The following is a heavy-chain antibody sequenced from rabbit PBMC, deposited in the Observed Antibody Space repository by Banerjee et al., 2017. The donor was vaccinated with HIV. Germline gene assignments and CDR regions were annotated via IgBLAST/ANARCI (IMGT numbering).Heavy chain of an antibody. Sequence: QEQLEESGGDLVKPEGSLTLTCTASGFSFSSSYWICWVRQAPGKGLEWIACCYAGSSGYTYYASWAKGRFTISKTSSTTVTLQMTSLTAADTATYFCARDAGYAGSNLWGPGTLVTVS. V-gene: IGHV1S45*01. CDR2: CYAGSSGYT. D-gene: IGHD4-2*01. CDR3: ARDAGYAGSNL. J-gene: IGHJ4*01. CDR1: GFSFSSSYW.